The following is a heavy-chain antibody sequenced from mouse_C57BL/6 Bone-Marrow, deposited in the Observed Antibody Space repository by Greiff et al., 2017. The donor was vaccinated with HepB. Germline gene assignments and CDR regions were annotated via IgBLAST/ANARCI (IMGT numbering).Heavy chain of an antibody. J-gene: IGHJ4*01. CDR1: GYTFTDYY. V-gene: IGHV1-26*01. D-gene: IGHD1-1*01. CDR3: ARRGRTVVEDYYAMDY. CDR2: INPNNGGT. Sequence: QLQQSGPELVKPGASVKISCKASGYTFTDYYMNWVKQSHGKSLEWIGDINPNNGGTSYNQKFKGKATLTVDKSSSTAYMELRSLTSEDSAVYYCARRGRTVVEDYYAMDYWGQGTSVTVSS.